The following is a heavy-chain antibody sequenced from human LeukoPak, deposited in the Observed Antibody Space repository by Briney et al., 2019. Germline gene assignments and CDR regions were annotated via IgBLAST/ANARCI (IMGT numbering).Heavy chain of an antibody. CDR2: ISISSSII. J-gene: IGHJ5*02. CDR3: ARDLAPQCSGGSCYPAPTWFDP. V-gene: IGHV3-21*05. D-gene: IGHD2-15*01. Sequence: GGSLRLSCAASGFTFSSYSMNWVRQAPGKGLEWVSYISISSSIIYYADSVKGRFTISRDNAKNSLYLQMNSLRAEDTAVYYCARDLAPQCSGGSCYPAPTWFDPWGRGTLVTVSS. CDR1: GFTFSSYS.